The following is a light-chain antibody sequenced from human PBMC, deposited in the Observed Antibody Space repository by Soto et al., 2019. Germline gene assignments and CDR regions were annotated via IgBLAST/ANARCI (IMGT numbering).Light chain of an antibody. V-gene: IGKV3-20*01. CDR3: QQYGSSPWT. CDR2: GAS. J-gene: IGKJ1*01. Sequence: EIVLTQSPGTLSLSPGERATLSCRASQSVSSSYLAWYQQNPGQAPRLLIYGASSRATGIPDRFSGSGSGTDFTLIISRLEPEDFAVYYGQQYGSSPWTFGQGTKGEIK. CDR1: QSVSSSY.